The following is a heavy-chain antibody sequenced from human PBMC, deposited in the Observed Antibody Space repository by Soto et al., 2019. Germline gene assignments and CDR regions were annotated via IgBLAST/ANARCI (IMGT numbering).Heavy chain of an antibody. V-gene: IGHV3-49*03. J-gene: IGHJ4*02. Sequence: GGSLRLSCTASGFTFVDYAMSWFRQAPWKGLEWVGFIRGKAYGGTTEYAASVKGRFTISRDDSKSIAYLQMNSLKTEDTAVYYCTRDDFWSGPNDYWGQGPLVTVSS. CDR2: IRGKAYGGTT. CDR1: GFTFVDYA. D-gene: IGHD3-3*01. CDR3: TRDDFWSGPNDY.